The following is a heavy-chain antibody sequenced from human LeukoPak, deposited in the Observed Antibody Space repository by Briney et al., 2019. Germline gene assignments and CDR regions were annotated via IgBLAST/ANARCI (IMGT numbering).Heavy chain of an antibody. J-gene: IGHJ5*02. CDR1: GGTFSSYA. V-gene: IGHV1-8*02. Sequence: ASVKVSCKASGGTFSSYAISWVRQAPGQGLEWMGWINPNSGRAGCVQKFQGRVNITRDTSISTAYIELSSLRSEDTAVYYCVRVYHDGSFESGNWFDPWGQGTLVTVSS. D-gene: IGHD3-22*01. CDR2: INPNSGRA. CDR3: VRVYHDGSFESGNWFDP.